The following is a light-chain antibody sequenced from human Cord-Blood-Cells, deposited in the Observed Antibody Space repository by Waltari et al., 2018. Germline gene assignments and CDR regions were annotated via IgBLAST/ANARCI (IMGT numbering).Light chain of an antibody. CDR2: WAS. CDR1: QSVLYSSNNKNY. J-gene: IGKJ3*01. V-gene: IGKV4-1*01. Sequence: DIVMTQSPDSLAVSLGERATINCKSSQSVLYSSNNKNYLSWYQQKPGQPPKLLIYWASTRESGVPVRFSGSGSGTEFTLTISSLQAEDVAVYYCQQYYSTPPVTFGPGTKVDIK. CDR3: QQYYSTPPVT.